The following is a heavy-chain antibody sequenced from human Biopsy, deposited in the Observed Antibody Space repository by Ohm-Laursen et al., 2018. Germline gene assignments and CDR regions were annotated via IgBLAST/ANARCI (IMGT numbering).Heavy chain of an antibody. CDR3: ARDSRGGHLNTTLITGKNLDS. D-gene: IGHD3-16*01. Sequence: TLTLTYTVSRDSISNYYWTWIRQSPGKGLEWIGYIYYTGSTNYSPSVKSRVTISVDTSKNQFSLKLNSVTAADTAVYFCARDSRGGHLNTTLITGKNLDSWGQGILVTVSS. V-gene: IGHV4-59*01. CDR2: IYYTGST. CDR1: RDSISNYY. J-gene: IGHJ4*02.